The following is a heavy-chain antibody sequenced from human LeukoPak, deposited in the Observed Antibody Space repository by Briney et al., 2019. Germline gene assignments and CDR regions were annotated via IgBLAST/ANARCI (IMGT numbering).Heavy chain of an antibody. D-gene: IGHD3-22*01. CDR2: IKQDGSEK. CDR1: GFTFSSYW. CDR3: ARHNYDSSGYYYPPYFDY. Sequence: GGSLRLSCAASGFTFSSYWMSWVRQAPGKGLEWVANIKQDGSEKYYVDSVKGRFTISRDNAKNSLYLQMNSLRAEDTAVYYCARHNYDSSGYYYPPYFDYWGQGTLVTVSS. J-gene: IGHJ4*02. V-gene: IGHV3-7*01.